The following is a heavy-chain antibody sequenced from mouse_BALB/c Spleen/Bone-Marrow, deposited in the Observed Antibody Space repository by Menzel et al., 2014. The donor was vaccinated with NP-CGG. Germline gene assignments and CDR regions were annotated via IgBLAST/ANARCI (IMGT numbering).Heavy chain of an antibody. CDR1: GFTFSSYG. Sequence: EVMLVESGGGLVQPGGSLKLSCAASGFTFSSYGMSWVRQTPDKRLELVATINNNGGSTYYPDSVKGQFTISRDNAKNTLYLQMSSLKSKDTAMYYCARVYGWYFDVWGAGTTVTVSS. CDR2: INNNGGST. D-gene: IGHD1-1*01. CDR3: ARVYGWYFDV. V-gene: IGHV5-6-3*01. J-gene: IGHJ1*01.